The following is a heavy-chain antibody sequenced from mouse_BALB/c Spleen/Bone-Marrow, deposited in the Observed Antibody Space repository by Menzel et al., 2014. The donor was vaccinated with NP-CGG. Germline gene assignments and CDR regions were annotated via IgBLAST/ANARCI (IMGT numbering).Heavy chain of an antibody. V-gene: IGHV5-9-3*01. CDR3: TRQRGDYAMDY. Sequence: GQLVESGGGLVKPGGSLKLSCAASGFTFSSYGVSWVRQTPEKRLEWVATISSGGSYTYYPDSVKGRFTISRDNAENTLYLQMSSLRSEDTAMYYCTRQRGDYAMDYWGQGTSVTVSS. D-gene: IGHD1-1*02. CDR1: GFTFSSYG. J-gene: IGHJ4*01. CDR2: ISSGGSYT.